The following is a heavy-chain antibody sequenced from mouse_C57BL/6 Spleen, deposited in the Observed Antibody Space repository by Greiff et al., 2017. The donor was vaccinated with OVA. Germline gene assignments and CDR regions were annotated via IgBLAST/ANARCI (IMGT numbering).Heavy chain of an antibody. J-gene: IGHJ4*01. CDR1: GYTFTSYG. V-gene: IGHV1-81*01. D-gene: IGHD1-1*01. Sequence: VMLVESGAELARPGASVKLSCKASGYTFTSYGISWVKQRTGQGLEWIGEIYPRSGNTYYNEKFKGKATLTADKSSSTAYMELRSLTSEDSAVYFCARGDYGSSYAMDYWGQGTSVTVSS. CDR3: ARGDYGSSYAMDY. CDR2: IYPRSGNT.